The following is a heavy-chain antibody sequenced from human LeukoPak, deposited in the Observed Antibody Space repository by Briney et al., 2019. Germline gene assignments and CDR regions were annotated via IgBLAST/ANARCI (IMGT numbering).Heavy chain of an antibody. CDR2: ISAYNGNT. D-gene: IGHD3-10*01. V-gene: IGHV1-18*01. Sequence: ASVKVSCKASGYTFTSYGISWVRQAPGQGLEWMGWISAYNGNTNYAQKLRGRVTMTTDTSTSTAYMELSSLRSEDTAVYYCARVGVFYGSGSYSEYDNWFDPWGQGTLVTVSS. CDR1: GYTFTSYG. CDR3: ARVGVFYGSGSYSEYDNWFDP. J-gene: IGHJ5*02.